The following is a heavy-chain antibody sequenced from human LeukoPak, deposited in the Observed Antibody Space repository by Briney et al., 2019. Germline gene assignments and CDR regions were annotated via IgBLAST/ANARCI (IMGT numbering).Heavy chain of an antibody. CDR2: MNPNSGNT. J-gene: IGHJ6*03. Sequence: ASVTVSCKASGYTFTSYDINWVRQAAGQGLEWMGWMNPNSGNTGYAQRFQGRVTMTRNTSISTDYMELSSLRSEDTAVYYCARGRYSSSWYDSYYYYYMDVWGKGTTVTVSS. V-gene: IGHV1-8*01. CDR3: ARGRYSSSWYDSYYYYYMDV. D-gene: IGHD6-13*01. CDR1: GYTFTSYD.